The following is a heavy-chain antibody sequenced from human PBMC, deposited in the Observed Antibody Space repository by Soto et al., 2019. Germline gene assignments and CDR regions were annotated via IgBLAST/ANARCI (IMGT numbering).Heavy chain of an antibody. CDR2: ISTSSSYI. CDR1: GFTFTTYT. J-gene: IGHJ4*02. D-gene: IGHD1-26*01. CDR3: ARTYSGSYYFDYFDY. Sequence: GGSLRLSCAASGFTFTTYTMNWVRQAPGKGLEWVSTISTSSSYIYYADSLKGRFTISRDNAKNSLFLQMNSLRAEDTAVYYCARTYSGSYYFDYFDYWGQGTLVTVSS. V-gene: IGHV3-21*01.